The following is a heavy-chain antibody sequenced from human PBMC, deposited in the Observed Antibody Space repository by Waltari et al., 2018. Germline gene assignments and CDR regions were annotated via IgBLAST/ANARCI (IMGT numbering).Heavy chain of an antibody. CDR2: IYYSGST. CDR1: GGSISSSSYY. J-gene: IGHJ4*02. Sequence: QLQLQESGPGLVKPSETLSLTCTVSGGSISSSSYYWGWIRQPPGKGLEWIGSIYYSGSTYYNPSLKSRVTISVDTSKNQFSLKLSSVTAADTAVYYCARQYGSGSYSAIDYWGQGTLVTVSS. D-gene: IGHD3-10*01. V-gene: IGHV4-39*01. CDR3: ARQYGSGSYSAIDY.